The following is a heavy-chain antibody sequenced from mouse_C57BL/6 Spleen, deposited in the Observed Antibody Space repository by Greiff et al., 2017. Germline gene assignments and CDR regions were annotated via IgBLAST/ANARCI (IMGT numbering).Heavy chain of an antibody. CDR2: IYPSSGGT. CDR3: SSGCGSLFWYFDV. Sequence: EVQLQQSGPELVKPGASVKMSCKASGYTFTDYNINWVKQSHGKSLEWIGNIYPSSGGTNYNEKFKGKATLTVNTSSSTAYMELSSLTSEDSAVYYCSSGCGSLFWYFDVWGTGTTVTVSS. V-gene: IGHV1-22*01. D-gene: IGHD1-1*02. J-gene: IGHJ1*03. CDR1: GYTFTDYN.